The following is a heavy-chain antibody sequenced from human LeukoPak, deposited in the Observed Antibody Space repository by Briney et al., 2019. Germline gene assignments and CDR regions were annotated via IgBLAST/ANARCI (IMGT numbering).Heavy chain of an antibody. CDR3: ARDEPTVTTGPPVGS. J-gene: IGHJ4*02. V-gene: IGHV3-74*01. D-gene: IGHD4-17*01. Sequence: GGSLRLSCAASGFIFDEYAMHWVRHAPGKGLVWVSCINGYGTTTNYADSVKGRFTISRDNAKNTLYLQMNSLRVEDTAVYYCARDEPTVTTGPPVGSWGQGTLVTVSS. CDR1: GFIFDEYA. CDR2: INGYGTTT.